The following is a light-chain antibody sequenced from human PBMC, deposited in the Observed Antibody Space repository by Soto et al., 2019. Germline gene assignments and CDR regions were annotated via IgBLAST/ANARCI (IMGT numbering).Light chain of an antibody. CDR3: QNYGSAXPWT. CDR2: GTS. CDR1: QGVSNSY. Sequence: EIVLTQSPGTLSLSPGERATLSCRAIQGVSNSYLDWYQQKPGQAPMLLIYGTSNRATGIPYRFSGSGSGTDFTITISRMEPEDFAVYYCQNYGSAXPWTCGQGTKV. J-gene: IGKJ1*01. V-gene: IGKV3-20*01.